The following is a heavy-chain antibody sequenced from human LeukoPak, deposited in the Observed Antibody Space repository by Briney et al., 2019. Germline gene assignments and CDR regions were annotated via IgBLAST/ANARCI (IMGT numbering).Heavy chain of an antibody. CDR3: ARGKAVTTFD. D-gene: IGHD4-17*01. CDR2: INPNSGGT. CDR1: GYTLTELS. V-gene: IGHV1-2*06. J-gene: IGHJ4*02. Sequence: ASVKVSCKVSGYTLTELSMHWVRQAPGQGLEWMGRINPNSGGTNYAQKFQGRVAMTRDTSISTAYMELSRLRSDDTAVYYCARGKAVTTFDWGQGTLVTVSS.